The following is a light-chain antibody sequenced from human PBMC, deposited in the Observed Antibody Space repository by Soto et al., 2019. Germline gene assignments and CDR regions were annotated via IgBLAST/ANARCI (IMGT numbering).Light chain of an antibody. J-gene: IGKJ5*01. CDR3: QQYNYWPPIT. V-gene: IGKV3-15*01. CDR2: GAS. Sequence: EIVMTQSPATLSVSPGERVTLSCRASQSVNSKVAWYQQKPGQAPRLLIYGASTRATGIPARFSGSGSGTEFTLTISSLQSEDFAVYYGQQYNYWPPITFGQGTRLEIK. CDR1: QSVNSK.